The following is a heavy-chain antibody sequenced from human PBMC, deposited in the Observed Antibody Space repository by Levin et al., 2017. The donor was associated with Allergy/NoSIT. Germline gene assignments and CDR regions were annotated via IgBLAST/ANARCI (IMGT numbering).Heavy chain of an antibody. D-gene: IGHD6-19*01. CDR2: IDPSGGST. CDR3: ARVTAVAGPVFDY. J-gene: IGHJ4*02. CDR1: GYTFTSYY. V-gene: IGHV1-46*01. Sequence: GESLKISCKASGYTFTSYYMHWVRQAPGQGLEWMGIIDPSGGSTSYPQKFQGRVTMTRDTSTSTVYMELSSLRSEDTAVYYCARVTAVAGPVFDYWGQGTLVTVSS.